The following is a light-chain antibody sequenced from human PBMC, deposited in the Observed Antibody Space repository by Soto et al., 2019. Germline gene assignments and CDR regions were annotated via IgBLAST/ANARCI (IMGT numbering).Light chain of an antibody. CDR1: QNINTY. V-gene: IGKV1-39*01. J-gene: IGKJ3*01. CDR2: AAS. CDR3: QQSSTAPFT. Sequence: DIQMTRSPSSLSASGGDRVTITCRASQNINTYLNWYQQKPGKAPKLLIFAASSLQSGVPSRFSGSGSRTDFTLTISSLQPEDFATYYCQQSSTAPFTFGPGTKVDIK.